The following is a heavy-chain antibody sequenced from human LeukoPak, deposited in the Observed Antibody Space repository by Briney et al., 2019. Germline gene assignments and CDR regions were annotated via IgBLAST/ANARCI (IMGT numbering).Heavy chain of an antibody. CDR1: GGSFSGYY. V-gene: IGHV4-34*01. Sequence: SETLSLTCAVYGGSFSGYYWSWIRQPPGKGLEWIGEINHSGGTNYNPSLKSRVTISVDTSKNQFSLKLSSVTAADTAVYYCARVPYYDSSGSRDAFDIWGQGTMVTVSS. J-gene: IGHJ3*02. CDR2: INHSGGT. CDR3: ARVPYYDSSGSRDAFDI. D-gene: IGHD3-22*01.